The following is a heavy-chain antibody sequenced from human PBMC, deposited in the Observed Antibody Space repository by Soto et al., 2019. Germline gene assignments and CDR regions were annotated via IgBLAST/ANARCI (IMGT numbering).Heavy chain of an antibody. Sequence: QVQLQQWGAGLLKPSETLSLTCAVNGGSFSGYYWAWIRQSPGKGLEWIGEINDSGSPNYTPSLKRRVTISLDASKNQFFLRLSLLTAADSAVYYCARGRGDFQSWGQGPPVTVSS. CDR2: INDSGSP. D-gene: IGHD3-16*01. CDR1: GGSFSGYY. CDR3: ARGRGDFQS. J-gene: IGHJ4*02. V-gene: IGHV4-34*02.